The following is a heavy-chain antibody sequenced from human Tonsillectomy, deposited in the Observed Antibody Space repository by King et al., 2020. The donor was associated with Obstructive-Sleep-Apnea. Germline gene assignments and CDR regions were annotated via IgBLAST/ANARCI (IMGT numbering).Heavy chain of an antibody. D-gene: IGHD2-15*01. CDR1: GFTLSDYA. Sequence: QLVQSGGGVVQPGGSLRLSCAASGFTLSDYAVHWVRQAPGKGLEWVAVISFDGSNKFYVDSVKGRFTISRDNSKNTLHLQMNSLRPEDTATYYCGRDQERKVVAVTPFPIANWGQGTLVTVSS. CDR3: GRDQERKVVAVTPFPIAN. V-gene: IGHV3-30*04. J-gene: IGHJ4*02. CDR2: ISFDGSNK.